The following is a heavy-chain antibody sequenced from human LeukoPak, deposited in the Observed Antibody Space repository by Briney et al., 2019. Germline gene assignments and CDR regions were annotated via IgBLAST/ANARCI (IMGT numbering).Heavy chain of an antibody. V-gene: IGHV3-64*01. CDR2: ITSNGGRT. J-gene: IGHJ4*02. Sequence: GGSLRLFCAASGFIFSDYDVLWVRQAPGMGLDFVSAITSNGGRTFYANSVKGRFTISRDNSKNALYLQMDSLRADDMAVYYWARGAASGGYDYWGQGALVTVSS. CDR3: ARGAASGGYDY. CDR1: GFIFSDYD. D-gene: IGHD3-10*01.